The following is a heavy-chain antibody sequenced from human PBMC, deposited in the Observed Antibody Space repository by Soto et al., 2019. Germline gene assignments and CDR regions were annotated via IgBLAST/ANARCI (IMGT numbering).Heavy chain of an antibody. CDR3: ARTGFCSGDVCYPNWFDS. CDR2: IYYSGST. J-gene: IGHJ5*01. Sequence: PSETLSLTCTVSGGSVSSGSYYWSWIRQPPGKGLEWIGYIYYSGSTSYNPSLKSRVTMSADTSKNQFSLKLNSVTAADTAVYYCARTGFCSGDVCYPNWFDSWGQGTLVTVSS. CDR1: GGSVSSGSYY. V-gene: IGHV4-61*01. D-gene: IGHD2-15*01.